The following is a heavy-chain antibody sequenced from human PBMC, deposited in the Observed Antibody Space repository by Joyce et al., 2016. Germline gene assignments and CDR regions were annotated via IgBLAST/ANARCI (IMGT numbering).Heavy chain of an antibody. V-gene: IGHV1-3*05. CDR1: GYSFTNYA. J-gene: IGHJ4*02. D-gene: IGHD7-27*01. CDR2: IHAGSGVK. Sequence: QVLLVQSGPAQKEPGASMTLSCMTSGYSFTNYALNWVRQAPGQGLEWMGRIHAGSGVKSFSQKFYDRVSITADTSASTVYMEMRGLTSADTATYYCTRSLPHGDGDKRATDIWGQGTLVTVSS. CDR3: TRSLPHGDGDKRATDI.